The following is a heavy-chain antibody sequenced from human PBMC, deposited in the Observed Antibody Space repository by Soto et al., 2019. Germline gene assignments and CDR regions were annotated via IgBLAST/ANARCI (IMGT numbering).Heavy chain of an antibody. Sequence: LRLSCAASGFTFSSYAMHWVRQAPGKGLEWVAVISYDGSNKYYADSVKGRFTISRDNSKNTLYLQMNSLRAEDTAVYYCARDRIAAGVFWFDPWGQGTLVTVSS. D-gene: IGHD6-13*01. J-gene: IGHJ5*02. CDR2: ISYDGSNK. V-gene: IGHV3-30-3*01. CDR1: GFTFSSYA. CDR3: ARDRIAAGVFWFDP.